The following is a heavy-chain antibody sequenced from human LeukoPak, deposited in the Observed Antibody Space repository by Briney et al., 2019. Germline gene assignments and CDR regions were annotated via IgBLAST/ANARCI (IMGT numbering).Heavy chain of an antibody. CDR3: ARDIEAAGLFLDY. CDR1: AFTFSSYA. J-gene: IGHJ4*02. D-gene: IGHD6-13*01. Sequence: GGSLRLSCAASAFTFSSYAMSWVRQAPGKGLEWVANMKYDGSEKYYVDSVKGRFTISRDNAKNSLYLQMNSLRAEDTAVYYCARDIEAAGLFLDYWGQGTLVTVSS. CDR2: MKYDGSEK. V-gene: IGHV3-7*01.